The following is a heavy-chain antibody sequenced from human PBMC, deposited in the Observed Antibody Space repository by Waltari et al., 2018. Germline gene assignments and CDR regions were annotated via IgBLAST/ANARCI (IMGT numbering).Heavy chain of an antibody. J-gene: IGHJ4*02. Sequence: EVQLVESGGGLVQPGGSLRLSCAASGFTFRTYAMNWVRQAPGKGLEWVSYISDSSGTIYYADSVKGRFTISRDNTKNSLYLQMSSLRAEDTAVYYCARGFSSSLGYWGQGILVTVSS. V-gene: IGHV3-48*01. CDR2: ISDSSGTI. CDR1: GFTFRTYA. D-gene: IGHD6-13*01. CDR3: ARGFSSSLGY.